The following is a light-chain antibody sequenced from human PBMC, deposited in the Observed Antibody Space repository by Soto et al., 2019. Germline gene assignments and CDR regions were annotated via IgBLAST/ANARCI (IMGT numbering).Light chain of an antibody. Sequence: IQMTQSPSSLSASVGDRVIITCRASQGIGNELGWYQQKPGKAPNLLIYAASTLQSGVPSRFRGSGSGTDFTLTISSLQPEDSATYYCLQDDDYPRTFGQGTKVQIK. CDR1: QGIGNE. J-gene: IGKJ1*01. CDR3: LQDDDYPRT. V-gene: IGKV1-6*01. CDR2: AAS.